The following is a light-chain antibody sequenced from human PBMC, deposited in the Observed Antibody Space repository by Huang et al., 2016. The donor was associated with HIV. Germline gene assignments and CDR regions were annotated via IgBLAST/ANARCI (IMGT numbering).Light chain of an antibody. CDR1: QSVGSH. CDR2: GAS. CDR3: HQYNSWPLT. Sequence: EIVMTQSPATLSVSPGERATLSCRASQSVGSHLAWYQQRPGQSPRLLIFGASARATTSPPRCSGSGSGTECTLTISSLQSEDSAVYYCHQYNSWPLTFGQGTKVEIK. J-gene: IGKJ1*01. V-gene: IGKV3-15*01.